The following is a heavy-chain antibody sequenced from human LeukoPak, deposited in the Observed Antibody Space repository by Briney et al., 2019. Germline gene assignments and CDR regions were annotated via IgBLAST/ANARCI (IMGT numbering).Heavy chain of an antibody. CDR3: ARGIKGAYGPDY. V-gene: IGHV3-74*01. D-gene: IGHD1-14*01. J-gene: IGHJ4*02. CDR1: RVTLFTSW. CDR2: ISTDGSIT. Sequence: PRGALRDSSVPPRVTLFTSWPYSVRPALGERRGWVSRISTDGSITDYADPVKGRFTISRDNAKSTLYLQMNSLRAEDTAVYYCARGIKGAYGPDYWGQGTLVTVSS.